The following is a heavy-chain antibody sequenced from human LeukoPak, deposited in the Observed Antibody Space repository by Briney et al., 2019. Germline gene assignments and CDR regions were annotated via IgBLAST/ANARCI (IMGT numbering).Heavy chain of an antibody. D-gene: IGHD3-22*01. CDR1: GFTFSSYA. J-gene: IGHJ4*02. CDR2: ISGSGGST. CDR3: AKGQREYYYDYSACDS. Sequence: PGGSLRLSCAASGFTFSSYAMSWVRQAPGKGLEWVSAISGSGGSTYYADSVKGRFTISRDNSKNTLYLQMNSLRAEDTAVYYCAKGQREYYYDYSACDSWGQGTLVTVSS. V-gene: IGHV3-23*01.